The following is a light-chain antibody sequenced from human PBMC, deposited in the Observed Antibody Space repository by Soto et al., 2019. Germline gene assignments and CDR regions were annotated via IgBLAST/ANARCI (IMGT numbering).Light chain of an antibody. CDR3: QQANSFPLP. Sequence: DIQMTQSPSSVSASVGDRVTITCRASQDVGSWLAWYQKKPGKAPKVLIFGATSLQSGVPSRFSGSGSGTEFTLTISSLQPEDFATYFCQQANSFPLPFGGGTKVEIK. V-gene: IGKV1-12*01. J-gene: IGKJ4*01. CDR2: GAT. CDR1: QDVGSW.